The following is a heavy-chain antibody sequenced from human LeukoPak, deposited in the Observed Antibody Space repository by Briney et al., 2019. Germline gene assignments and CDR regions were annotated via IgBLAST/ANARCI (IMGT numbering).Heavy chain of an antibody. CDR3: AREAYYDSSGYETDAFDI. D-gene: IGHD3-22*01. J-gene: IGHJ3*02. CDR2: ISGSGGST. Sequence: GGSLRLSCAASGFTFSSYAMSWVRQAPGKGLEWVSAISGSGGSTYYADSVKGRFTISRDNAKNSLYLQMNSLRAEDTAVYYCAREAYYDSSGYETDAFDIWGQGTMVTVSS. V-gene: IGHV3-23*01. CDR1: GFTFSSYA.